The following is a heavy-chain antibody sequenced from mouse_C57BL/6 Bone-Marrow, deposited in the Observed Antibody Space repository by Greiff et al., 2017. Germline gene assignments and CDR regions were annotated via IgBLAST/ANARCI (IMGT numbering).Heavy chain of an antibody. CDR3: SIYFDY. Sequence: QVQLQQPGAELVKPGASVKLSCKASGYTFTSYWMQWVKQRPGQGLEWIGEIDPSDSYTNYNQKFKGNATLTVDTSPSTAYMQLSSLTSEDAAVYYCSIYFDYWGQGTTLTVSS. CDR2: IDPSDSYT. CDR1: GYTFTSYW. D-gene: IGHD2-3*01. J-gene: IGHJ2*01. V-gene: IGHV1-50*01.